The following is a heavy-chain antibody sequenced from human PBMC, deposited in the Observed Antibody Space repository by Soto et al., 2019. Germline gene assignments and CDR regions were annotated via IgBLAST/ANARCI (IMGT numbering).Heavy chain of an antibody. CDR2: ISGSGGST. CDR1: GFTFSSYA. J-gene: IGHJ6*02. Sequence: PGGSLRLSCAASGFTFSSYAMSWVRQAPGKGLEWVSAISGSGGSTYYADSVKGRFTISRDNSKNTLYLQMNSLRAEDTAVYYCAKDFRPARDWGVVPAAYYYGMDVWGQGTTVTVSS. V-gene: IGHV3-23*01. D-gene: IGHD2-2*01. CDR3: AKDFRPARDWGVVPAAYYYGMDV.